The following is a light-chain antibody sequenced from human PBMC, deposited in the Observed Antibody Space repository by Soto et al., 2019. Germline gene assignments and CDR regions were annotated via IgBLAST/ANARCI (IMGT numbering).Light chain of an antibody. Sequence: DIQMTQTTSSLSASVGDRVTITCRASQSISSYLNWYQQKPGKAPKLLIYAASSLQSGVPSRFSGSGSGTDFTLTISSLQHEDFATYYCQQSYSTPWTFGQGTKVEIK. J-gene: IGKJ1*01. CDR1: QSISSY. V-gene: IGKV1-39*01. CDR2: AAS. CDR3: QQSYSTPWT.